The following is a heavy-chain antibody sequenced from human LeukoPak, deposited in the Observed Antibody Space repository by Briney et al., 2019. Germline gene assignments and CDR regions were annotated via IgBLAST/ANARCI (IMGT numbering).Heavy chain of an antibody. CDR3: AVNYDLDY. CDR1: GFTFSSYE. D-gene: IGHD4-11*01. CDR2: ISSSGRTI. Sequence: PGGSLRLSCAASGFTFSSYEMNWVRQAPGKGLEWVSCISSSGRTIYYADSVQGRFTISRDNAKNSLYLQMNSLRAEDTAVYYCAVNYDLDYWGQGTLVTVSS. V-gene: IGHV3-48*03. J-gene: IGHJ4*02.